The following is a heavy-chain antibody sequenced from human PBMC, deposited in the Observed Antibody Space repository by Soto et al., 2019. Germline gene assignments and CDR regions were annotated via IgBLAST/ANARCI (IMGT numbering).Heavy chain of an antibody. CDR3: AKDPDPLLSSGWLRTLSVFDY. J-gene: IGHJ4*02. V-gene: IGHV3-23*01. D-gene: IGHD6-19*01. Sequence: EVQLLESGGGLVQPGGSLRLSCAASGFTFSSYAMSWVRQAPGKGLEWVSAISGSGGSTYYADSVKGRFTISRDNSKNTLYLQMNSLRAEDTAVYYCAKDPDPLLSSGWLRTLSVFDYWGQGTLVTVSS. CDR1: GFTFSSYA. CDR2: ISGSGGST.